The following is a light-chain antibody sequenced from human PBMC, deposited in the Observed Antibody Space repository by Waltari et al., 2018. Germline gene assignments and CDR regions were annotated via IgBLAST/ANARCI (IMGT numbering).Light chain of an antibody. CDR1: SSAVGGYNS. J-gene: IGLJ1*01. CDR2: EVS. V-gene: IGLV2-14*01. CDR3: SSYTSSSTPYV. Sequence: QSALTQPASVSGSPGQSITISCTGASSAVGGYNSVSWYQHHPGKAPKLMIYEVSNRPSGVSNRFSGSKSGNTASLTISGLQAEDEADYYCSSYTSSSTPYVFGTGTKVTVL.